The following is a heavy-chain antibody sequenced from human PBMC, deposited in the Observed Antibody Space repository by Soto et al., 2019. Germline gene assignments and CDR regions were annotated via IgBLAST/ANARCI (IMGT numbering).Heavy chain of an antibody. V-gene: IGHV4-39*01. D-gene: IGHD2-15*01. CDR1: GGSIYRSGYY. CDR2: IDYKGVT. J-gene: IGHJ4*02. Sequence: SETLSLTCTVSGGSIYRSGYYWGWIRQPPGRGLEWIGNIDYKGVTYSNPSLKSRVTISRGTSKNQFSLKLTSVTAADTALYYCGKVLVGATGHADSDSWGPGTLVTVSS. CDR3: GKVLVGATGHADSDS.